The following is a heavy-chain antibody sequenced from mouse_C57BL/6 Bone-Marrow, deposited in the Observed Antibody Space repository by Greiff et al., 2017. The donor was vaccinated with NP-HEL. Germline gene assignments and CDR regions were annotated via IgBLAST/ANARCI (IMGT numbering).Heavy chain of an antibody. CDR3: ASPPITTVVAPVAY. CDR1: GYTFTSYW. V-gene: IGHV1-64*01. Sequence: QVHVKQPGAELVKPGASVKLSCKASGYTFTSYWMHWVKQRPGQGLEWIGMIHPNSGSTNYTEKFKSKATLTVDKSSSTAYMQLSSLTSEDSAVYYCASPPITTVVAPVAYWGQGTLVTVSA. J-gene: IGHJ3*01. CDR2: IHPNSGST. D-gene: IGHD1-1*01.